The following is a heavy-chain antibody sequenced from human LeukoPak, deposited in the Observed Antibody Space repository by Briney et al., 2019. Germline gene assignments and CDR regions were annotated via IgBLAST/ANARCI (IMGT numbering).Heavy chain of an antibody. V-gene: IGHV3-74*01. CDR3: VRDLGGRSGH. CDR1: GFTFSSNW. D-gene: IGHD1-26*01. CDR2: INEDGSTT. Sequence: GGSLRLSCAASGFTFSSNWMHWVRQAPGKGLVWVSRINEDGSTTNYADSVKGRFTISRDNAKNTLYLQMNSLRAEDTAVYYCVRDLGGRSGHWGQGTLVTISS. J-gene: IGHJ4*02.